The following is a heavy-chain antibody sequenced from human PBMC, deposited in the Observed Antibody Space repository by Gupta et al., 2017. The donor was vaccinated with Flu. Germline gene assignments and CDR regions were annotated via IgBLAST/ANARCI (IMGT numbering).Heavy chain of an antibody. J-gene: IGHJ5*02. Sequence: RQPQGKVLEWIADVYHNGTAYYNASLKSRVTISVYTSQKQVYLQLRAVAAADTAVYYCARGLNWDYFLAFDPWGQGARVNVSS. CDR2: VYHNGTA. V-gene: IGHV4-59*12. CDR3: ARGLNWDYFLAFDP. D-gene: IGHD3-10*02.